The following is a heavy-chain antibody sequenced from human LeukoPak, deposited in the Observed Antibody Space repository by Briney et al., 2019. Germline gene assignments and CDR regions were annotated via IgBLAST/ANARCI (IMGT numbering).Heavy chain of an antibody. CDR1: GGSISSGGYY. V-gene: IGHV4-31*03. CDR2: IYYSGST. J-gene: IGHJ4*02. Sequence: PSETLSLTCTVSGGSISSGGYYWSWIRQHPGKGLEWIGYIYYSGSTYYNPSLKSRVTISVDTSMNQFSLKLSSVTAADTAVYYCARARYDFWSGYYPQYYFDYWGQGTLVTVSS. CDR3: ARARYDFWSGYYPQYYFDY. D-gene: IGHD3-3*01.